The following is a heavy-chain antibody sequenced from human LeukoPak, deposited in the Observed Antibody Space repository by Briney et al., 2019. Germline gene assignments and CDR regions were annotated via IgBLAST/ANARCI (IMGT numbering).Heavy chain of an antibody. CDR2: IDPNDSDT. Sequence: GESLKISCKTSGYTFSKYWTGWVRQKSGKGLEWMGIIDPNDSDTRYSPSFQGPVTISADTSTSTAYLQWSSLMASDTAMYYCVRGRGYYDSYNGYYDPDNWFETWGQGTLVTVSS. CDR3: VRGRGYYDSYNGYYDPDNWFET. V-gene: IGHV5-51*01. J-gene: IGHJ5*02. CDR1: GYTFSKYW. D-gene: IGHD3-16*01.